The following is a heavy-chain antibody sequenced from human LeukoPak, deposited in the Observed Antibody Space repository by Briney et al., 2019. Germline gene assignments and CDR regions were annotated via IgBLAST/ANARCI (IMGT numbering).Heavy chain of an antibody. CDR1: GGSLSGYY. Sequence: KPSETLSLTCAVYGGSLSGYYWNWIRQPPGKGLEWIGTIYYSGSTYYNPSLKSRLTMSVDTSKNQFSLKLSSVTVADTAVYYCATDGTAGRAFDIWGQGTMVTVSS. CDR3: ATDGTAGRAFDI. D-gene: IGHD6-13*01. J-gene: IGHJ3*02. V-gene: IGHV4-34*01. CDR2: IYYSGST.